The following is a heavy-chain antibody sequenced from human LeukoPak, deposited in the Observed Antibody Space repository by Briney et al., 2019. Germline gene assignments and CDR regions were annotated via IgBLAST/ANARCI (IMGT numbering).Heavy chain of an antibody. CDR1: GYSSTNSW. D-gene: IGHD6-19*01. CDR2: IYLGDSET. CDR3: ARDPSYTSGWPLDY. J-gene: IGHJ4*02. V-gene: IGHV5-51*01. Sequence: GESLKISCKGSGYSSTNSWIGWVRQVPGKGLEWMGIIYLGDSETRYSPSFQGQVTISADKSITTAYLQWSSLKASDTAIYYCARDPSYTSGWPLDYWGQGTLVTVSS.